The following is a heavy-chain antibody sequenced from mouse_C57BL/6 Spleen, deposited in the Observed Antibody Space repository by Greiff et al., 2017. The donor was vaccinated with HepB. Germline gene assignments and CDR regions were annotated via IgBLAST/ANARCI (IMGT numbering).Heavy chain of an antibody. CDR1: GFTFSSYA. D-gene: IGHD1-1*01. CDR2: ISSGGDYI. Sequence: EVQGVESGEGLVKPGGSLKLSCAASGFTFSSYAMSWVRQTPEKRLEWVAYISSGGDYIYYADTVKGRFTISRDNARNTLYLQMSSLKSEDTAMYYCTRDHYGIAMDYWGQGTSVTVSS. J-gene: IGHJ4*01. V-gene: IGHV5-9-1*02. CDR3: TRDHYGIAMDY.